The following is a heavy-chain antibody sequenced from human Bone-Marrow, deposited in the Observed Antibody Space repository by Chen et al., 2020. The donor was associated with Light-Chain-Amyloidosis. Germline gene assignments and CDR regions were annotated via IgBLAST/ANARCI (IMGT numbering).Heavy chain of an antibody. J-gene: IGHJ4*02. V-gene: IGHV4-39*01. CDR1: GDSMSTYF. Sequence: QLHLQESGPGLVKPSETLSLACTVSGDSMSTYFWAWIRQPPGKGLEWIGSIYYSGTTYYSPSLESRVTISVDTSKNRFSLKLSSVTAADTAVYYCARQQLGEVVGATGHDYWGQGTLVAVSS. CDR3: ARQQLGEVVGATGHDY. D-gene: IGHD1-26*01. CDR2: IYYSGTT.